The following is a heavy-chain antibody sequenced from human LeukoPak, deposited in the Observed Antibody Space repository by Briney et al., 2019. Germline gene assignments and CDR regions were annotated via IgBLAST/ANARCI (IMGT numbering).Heavy chain of an antibody. J-gene: IGHJ5*02. CDR3: ARDVPGSIGTTARFDP. D-gene: IGHD1-1*01. Sequence: ASVKVSCKASGYPFSSHGITWVRQAPGQGLEWMGWISCYNGDTHYAQNFQGRVTMTTDKSTSTAYMELRSLTSDDTAVYYCARDVPGSIGTTARFDPWGQGTLVTVSS. CDR1: GYPFSSHG. V-gene: IGHV1-18*01. CDR2: ISCYNGDT.